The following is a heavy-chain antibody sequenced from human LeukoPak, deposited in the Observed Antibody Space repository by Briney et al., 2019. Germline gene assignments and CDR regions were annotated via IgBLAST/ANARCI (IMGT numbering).Heavy chain of an antibody. CDR2: IYSGGST. V-gene: IGHV3-66*01. CDR1: GFTVSSNY. D-gene: IGHD5-12*01. CDR3: ARDTSFPASGYDSAFDI. Sequence: GGSLRLSCAASGFTVSSNYMSWVRQAPGKGLEWVSVIYSGGSTYYADSVKGRFTISRDNSKNTLYLQMNSLRAEDTAVYYCARDTSFPASGYDSAFDIWGQGTMVTVSS. J-gene: IGHJ3*02.